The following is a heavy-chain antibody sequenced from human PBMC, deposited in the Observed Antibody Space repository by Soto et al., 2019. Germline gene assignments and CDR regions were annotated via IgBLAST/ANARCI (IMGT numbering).Heavy chain of an antibody. CDR2: ISYDGSNK. Sequence: PGGSLRLSCAASGFTFSSYGMHWVRQAPGKGLEWVAVISYDGSNKYYADSVKGRFTISRDNSKNTLYLQMNSLRAEDTAVYYCAKDWMVRGVTSYFDYWGQGTLVTVSS. CDR1: GFTFSSYG. D-gene: IGHD3-10*01. V-gene: IGHV3-30*18. J-gene: IGHJ4*02. CDR3: AKDWMVRGVTSYFDY.